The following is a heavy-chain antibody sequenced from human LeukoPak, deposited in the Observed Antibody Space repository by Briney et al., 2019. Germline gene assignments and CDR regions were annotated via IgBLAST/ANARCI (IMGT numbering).Heavy chain of an antibody. D-gene: IGHD3-16*02. V-gene: IGHV4-59*01. CDR3: ARITLSPSYYDYVWGSYRHYYFDY. J-gene: IGHJ4*02. CDR2: IYYSGST. CDR1: GGSISSCY. Sequence: PSETLSLTCTVSGGSISSCYWSWIRQPPGKGLEWIGYIYYSGSTNYNPSLKSRVTISVDTSKNQFSLKLSSVTAADTAVYYCARITLSPSYYDYVWGSYRHYYFDYWGQGTLVTVSS.